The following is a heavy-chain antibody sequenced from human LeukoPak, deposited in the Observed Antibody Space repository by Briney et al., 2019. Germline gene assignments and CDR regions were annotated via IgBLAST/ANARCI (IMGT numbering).Heavy chain of an antibody. J-gene: IGHJ4*02. CDR3: ARGPHSWGFFDY. D-gene: IGHD7-27*01. V-gene: IGHV5-51*01. CDR2: IYPGGSGT. Sequence: GESLKISCKGSGNSFTTYWIAWVRQMPGKGLEWMGIIYPGGSGTRYSPSFQGQVTISADKSISTAYLQWSSLKASDTAMYYCARGPHSWGFFDYWGQGTLVTVSS. CDR1: GNSFTTYW.